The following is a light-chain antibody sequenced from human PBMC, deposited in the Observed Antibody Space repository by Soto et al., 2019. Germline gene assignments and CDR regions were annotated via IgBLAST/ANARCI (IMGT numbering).Light chain of an antibody. V-gene: IGKV1-9*01. CDR2: AAS. Sequence: DIQFTQSPSFLSASVGDRVTITCRASQGISSSLAWYQQKPGRAPELLIYAASTLQSGVPSRFSGSGSGTEFTLTISSLQPEDFATYYCQQINSFPLTFGGGTKVEIK. J-gene: IGKJ4*01. CDR1: QGISSS. CDR3: QQINSFPLT.